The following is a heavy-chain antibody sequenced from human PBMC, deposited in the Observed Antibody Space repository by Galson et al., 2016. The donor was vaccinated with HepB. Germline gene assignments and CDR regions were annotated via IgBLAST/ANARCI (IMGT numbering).Heavy chain of an antibody. CDR2: IRTNADGGTT. J-gene: IGHJ4*02. CDR3: SVGPFSGY. V-gene: IGHV3-49*04. D-gene: IGHD2-2*01. CDR1: GITFGNFI. Sequence: SLRLSCASSGITFGNFIMSWVRQAPGQGLEWVALIRTNADGGTTEYAASVKGRFSISRDDSKSTAYLQMNRSKSEDTAVYYCSVGPFSGYGGRGTVVTVSS.